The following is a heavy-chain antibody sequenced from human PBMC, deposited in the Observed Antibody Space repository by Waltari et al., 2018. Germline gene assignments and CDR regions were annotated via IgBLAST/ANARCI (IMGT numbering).Heavy chain of an antibody. Sequence: QVRLQESGPGLVKPSETLSLPCAVSGGSISSNYWTWIRQSPGKGLEWIGYIYGVSGSTNYNPSLKSRVTISTDTSKNQFSLKLSSVTAADTAVYYCARHPYTSTYFDYWGQGVLVTVSS. V-gene: IGHV4-59*08. CDR2: IYGVSGST. J-gene: IGHJ4*02. D-gene: IGHD6-13*01. CDR1: GGSISSNY. CDR3: ARHPYTSTYFDY.